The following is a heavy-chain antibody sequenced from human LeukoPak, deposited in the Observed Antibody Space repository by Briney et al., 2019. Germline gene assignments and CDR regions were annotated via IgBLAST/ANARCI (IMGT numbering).Heavy chain of an antibody. CDR3: ARDPGAGYFDY. D-gene: IGHD1-26*01. CDR1: GFTFSSYW. Sequence: PGGCLRLSCAASGFTFSSYWMSWVRQAPGKGLEWVANIKQDGSEKYYEDSVKGRFTISRDNAKNSLYLQMNSLRAEDTAVYYCARDPGAGYFDYWGQGTLVTVSS. CDR2: IKQDGSEK. J-gene: IGHJ4*02. V-gene: IGHV3-7*01.